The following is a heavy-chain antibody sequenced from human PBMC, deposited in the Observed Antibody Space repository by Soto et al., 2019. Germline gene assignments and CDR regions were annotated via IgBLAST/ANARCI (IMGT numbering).Heavy chain of an antibody. CDR2: ISSSSSYI. J-gene: IGHJ4*02. D-gene: IGHD3-9*01. CDR3: ARESYDILTGTDY. V-gene: IGHV3-21*01. Sequence: GGSLRLSCAASGFTFSSYSMNWVRQAPGKGLEWVSSISSSSSYIYYADSVKGRFTISRDNAKNSLYLQMNSLRAEDTAVYYCARESYDILTGTDYWGQGTLVTVSS. CDR1: GFTFSSYS.